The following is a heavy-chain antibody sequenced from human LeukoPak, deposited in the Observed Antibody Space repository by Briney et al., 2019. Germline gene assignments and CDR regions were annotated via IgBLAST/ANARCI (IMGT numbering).Heavy chain of an antibody. CDR2: IIPILGIA. V-gene: IGHV1-69*04. Sequence: SVKVSCKASGGTFSSYAIGWVRQAPGQGLEWMGRIIPILGIANYAQKFQGRVTITADKSTSTAYMELSSLRSEDTAVYYCARLMGITMIVVGTDAFDIWGQGTMVTVSS. J-gene: IGHJ3*02. CDR1: GGTFSSYA. D-gene: IGHD3-22*01. CDR3: ARLMGITMIVVGTDAFDI.